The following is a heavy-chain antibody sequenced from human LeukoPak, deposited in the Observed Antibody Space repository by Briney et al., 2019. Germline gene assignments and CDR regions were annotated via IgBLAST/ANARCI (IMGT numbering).Heavy chain of an antibody. CDR1: GGTFSSYA. V-gene: IGHV1-69*13. J-gene: IGHJ3*02. CDR2: IIPIFGTA. CDR3: ASPHDGSSWYYAFDI. Sequence: SVKVSCKASGGTFSSYAISWVRQAPGQGLEWMGGIIPIFGTANYAQKFQGRVTITADESTSTAYMELSSLRSEDTAVYYCASPHDGSSWYYAFDIWGQGTMVTVSS. D-gene: IGHD6-13*01.